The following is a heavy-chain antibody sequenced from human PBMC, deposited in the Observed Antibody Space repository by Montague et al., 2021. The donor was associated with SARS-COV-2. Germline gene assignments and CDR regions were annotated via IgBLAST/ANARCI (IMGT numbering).Heavy chain of an antibody. CDR3: ASHPVFQQLYS. Sequence: SETLSLTCAASGASVSSINWWSWVRQPPGRGLEWIAEIHHTGITNFNPSLRSRVSISLDSSKNQLPLTLISVTAADTAIYYCASHPVFQQLYSWGQGTLVSVSS. V-gene: IGHV4-4*02. J-gene: IGHJ4*02. CDR1: GASVSSINW. CDR2: IHHTGIT. D-gene: IGHD6-13*01.